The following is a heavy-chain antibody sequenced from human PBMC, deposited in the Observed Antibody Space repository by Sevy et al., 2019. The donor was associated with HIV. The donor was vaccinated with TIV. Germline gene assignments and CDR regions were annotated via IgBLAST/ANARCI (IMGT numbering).Heavy chain of an antibody. D-gene: IGHD3-3*01. Sequence: GGSLRLSCAASGFTFNIYAMSWVCQAPGKGLEWVSAVSGSGENTFYADSVKGRFTMSRDNSKSTVYLQMNRLRAEDTAEYYCAALYDFWSGYSLYWGQGTLVTVSS. CDR1: GFTFNIYA. CDR3: AALYDFWSGYSLY. V-gene: IGHV3-23*01. CDR2: VSGSGENT. J-gene: IGHJ4*02.